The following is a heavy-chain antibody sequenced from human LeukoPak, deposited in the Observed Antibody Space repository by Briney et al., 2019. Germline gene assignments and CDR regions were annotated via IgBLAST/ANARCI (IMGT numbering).Heavy chain of an antibody. CDR1: GLTFSSYA. CDR3: VVARRFDY. D-gene: IGHD5-12*01. V-gene: IGHV3-23*01. CDR2: ISGNGGSK. Sequence: GGSLRLSCAASGLTFSSYAMNWVRQAPGKGLEWVSAISGNGGSKYYADSVKGRFTISRDNSKNTLYLQMNSLRAEDTAVSRGVVARRFDYWGQGTLVTVSS. J-gene: IGHJ4*02.